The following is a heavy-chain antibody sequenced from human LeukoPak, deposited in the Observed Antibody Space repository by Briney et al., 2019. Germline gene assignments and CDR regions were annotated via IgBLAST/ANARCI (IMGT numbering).Heavy chain of an antibody. CDR2: IKQDGSEK. V-gene: IGHV3-7*01. Sequence: GGSLRLSCAASGFTFSSYWMSWVRQAPGKGLEWVANIKQDGSEKYYLDSVKGRFTISRDNAKNSLYLQMNSLRAEDTAVYYCARGVPRPVRYFDWLLIGAFDIWGQGTMVTVSS. J-gene: IGHJ3*02. CDR3: ARGVPRPVRYFDWLLIGAFDI. D-gene: IGHD3-9*01. CDR1: GFTFSSYW.